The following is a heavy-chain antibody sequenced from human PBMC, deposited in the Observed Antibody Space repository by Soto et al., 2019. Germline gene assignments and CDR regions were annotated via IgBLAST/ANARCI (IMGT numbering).Heavy chain of an antibody. CDR1: GGTFSSYA. Sequence: ASVKVSCKASGGTFSSYAISWVRQAPGQGLAWMGWISADNGDTNYAQSLQGRVTITTDTSTSTAYMELRSLRSDDTAMYYCARDFARGNNSLDAFDIWGQGTMVTVSS. V-gene: IGHV1-18*01. J-gene: IGHJ3*02. CDR3: ARDFARGNNSLDAFDI. CDR2: ISADNGDT. D-gene: IGHD1-20*01.